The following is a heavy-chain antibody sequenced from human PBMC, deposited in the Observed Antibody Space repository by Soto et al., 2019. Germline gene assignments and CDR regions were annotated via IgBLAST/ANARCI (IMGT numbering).Heavy chain of an antibody. CDR1: GGSISSGGYY. D-gene: IGHD2-8*01. V-gene: IGHV4-31*03. Sequence: SETLSLTCTVSGGSISSGGYYWSWIRQHPGKGLEWIGYIYYSGSTYYNPSLKSRVTISVDTSKNQFSLKLSSVTAADTAVYHCARDLPNAGYGMDVWGQGTRVTVSS. J-gene: IGHJ6*02. CDR2: IYYSGST. CDR3: ARDLPNAGYGMDV.